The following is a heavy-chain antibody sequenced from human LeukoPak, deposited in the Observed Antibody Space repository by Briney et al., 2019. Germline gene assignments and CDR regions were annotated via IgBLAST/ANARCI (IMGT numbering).Heavy chain of an antibody. Sequence: SETLSLTCAVYGGSFSGYYWSWIRQPQGKGLEWIGEINHSGSTNYNPSLKSRVTISVDTSKDQFSLKLSSVTAADTAVYYCAGGLSYSSFLYYNYYMDVWGKGTTVTVSS. J-gene: IGHJ6*03. D-gene: IGHD6-6*01. CDR2: INHSGST. CDR3: AGGLSYSSFLYYNYYMDV. CDR1: GGSFSGYY. V-gene: IGHV4-34*01.